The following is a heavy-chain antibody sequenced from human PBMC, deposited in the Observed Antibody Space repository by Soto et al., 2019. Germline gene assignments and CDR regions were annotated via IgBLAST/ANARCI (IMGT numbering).Heavy chain of an antibody. CDR3: ARLSAAWFDP. Sequence: SETLSLTCTFSGGSVSSGSYYWGWIRQPPGKGLEWIGYIYHSGSTNYNPSLKSRVTISVDTSKNQFSLSLTSVTATDTAVYYCARLSAAWFDPWGQGTLVTVSS. V-gene: IGHV4-61*01. D-gene: IGHD6-19*01. CDR2: IYHSGST. CDR1: GGSVSSGSYY. J-gene: IGHJ5*02.